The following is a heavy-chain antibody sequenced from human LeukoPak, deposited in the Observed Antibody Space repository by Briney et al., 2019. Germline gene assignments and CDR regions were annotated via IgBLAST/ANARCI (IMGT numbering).Heavy chain of an antibody. D-gene: IGHD3-10*01. J-gene: IGHJ4*02. CDR1: GFTFSNFG. CDR3: AKDPYYYGSGSLDY. CDR2: ISGSGGST. Sequence: GGTLRLSCAASGFTFSNFGMSWVRQAPGKGLEWVSVISGSGGSTYYADSVKGRFTISRDNSKNTLYLQMNSLRAEDTAVYYCAKDPYYYGSGSLDYWGQGTLVTVSS. V-gene: IGHV3-23*01.